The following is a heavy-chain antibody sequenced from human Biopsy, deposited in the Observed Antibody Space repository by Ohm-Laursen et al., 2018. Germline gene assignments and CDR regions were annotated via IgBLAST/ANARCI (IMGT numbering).Heavy chain of an antibody. V-gene: IGHV4-59*01. CDR2: VYYTGST. CDR1: GDSISSYY. J-gene: IGHJ2*01. Sequence: SDTLSFTCSVSGDSISSYYWSWIRQPPGKGLEWIGYVYYTGSTDYNPSLQSRVTISVDTSKNHFSLRLRSVTPADTAIYYCATDRGYYSDRTVPGYFDLWGRGTLVTVSS. CDR3: ATDRGYYSDRTVPGYFDL. D-gene: IGHD3-22*01.